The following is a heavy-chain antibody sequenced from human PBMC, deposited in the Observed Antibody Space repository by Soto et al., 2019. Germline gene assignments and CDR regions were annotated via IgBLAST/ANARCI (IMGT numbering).Heavy chain of an antibody. CDR3: ARDSYPERQGLAFNM. Sequence: EEQLVESGGGLVQPGGSLRLSCAASGFAVTSNYMTWVRRIPGKGLECVSIMYYGGTTYYSDSVKGRFTISRESSKNTLDLQMKTLRVEDTAVYYCARDSYPERQGLAFNMWGKGTSVIVS. CDR2: MYYGGTT. J-gene: IGHJ3*02. D-gene: IGHD1-1*01. V-gene: IGHV3-66*01. CDR1: GFAVTSNY.